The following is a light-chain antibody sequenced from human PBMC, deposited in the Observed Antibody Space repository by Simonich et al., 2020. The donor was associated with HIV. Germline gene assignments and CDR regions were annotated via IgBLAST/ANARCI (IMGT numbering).Light chain of an antibody. CDR2: WAS. CDR1: QSVLYSSNNKNY. Sequence: DIVMTQSPDSLAVSLGERATINCNSSQSVLYSSNNKNYLLWYQQKPGQPPNLLIYWASTRESGVPDRCSGSGSGTDFTLTISSLQAEDVAVYYCQQFYTTPWTFGQGTKVEIK. J-gene: IGKJ1*01. CDR3: QQFYTTPWT. V-gene: IGKV4-1*01.